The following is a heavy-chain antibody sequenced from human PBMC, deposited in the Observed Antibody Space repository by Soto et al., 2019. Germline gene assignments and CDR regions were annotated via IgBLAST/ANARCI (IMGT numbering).Heavy chain of an antibody. Sequence: EVQLLESGGGLVQPGGSLRLSCAASGFTFSSYAMSWVRQAPGKGLEWVSAISGSGGSTYYADSVKSRFTIARDNSKITLYLQMNSLIAEDTAVHYCAKGTGWVDYWCQGPLVTVSS. V-gene: IGHV3-23*01. D-gene: IGHD6-19*01. J-gene: IGHJ4*02. CDR2: ISGSGGST. CDR3: AKGTGWVDY. CDR1: GFTFSSYA.